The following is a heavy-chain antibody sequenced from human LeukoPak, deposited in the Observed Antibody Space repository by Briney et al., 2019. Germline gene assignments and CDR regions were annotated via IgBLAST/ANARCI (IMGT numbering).Heavy chain of an antibody. V-gene: IGHV4-61*01. CDR2: IYYSGST. CDR3: ARLSEGYGSGWSFDY. J-gene: IGHJ4*02. D-gene: IGHD6-19*01. CDR1: GGSISSGSYY. Sequence: SETLSLTCTVSGGSISSGSYYWGWIRQPPGKGLEWIGYIYYSGSTNYNPSLKSRVTISVDTSKNQFSLKLSSVTAADTAVYYCARLSEGYGSGWSFDYWGQGTLVTVSS.